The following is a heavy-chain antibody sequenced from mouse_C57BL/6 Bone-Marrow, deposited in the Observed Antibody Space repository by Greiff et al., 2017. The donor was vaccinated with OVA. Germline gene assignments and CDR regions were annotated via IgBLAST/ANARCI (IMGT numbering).Heavy chain of an antibody. Sequence: EVQLQQSGPVLVKPGASVKMSCKASGYTFTDYYMNWVKQSHGKSLEWIGVINPYNGGTSYNQKFKGKATLTVDKSSSTAYMELNSLTSEDSAVYYCASLGGYYYGSPYYYAMDYWGQGTSVTVSS. CDR2: INPYNGGT. CDR1: GYTFTDYY. J-gene: IGHJ4*01. D-gene: IGHD1-1*01. CDR3: ASLGGYYYGSPYYYAMDY. V-gene: IGHV1-19*01.